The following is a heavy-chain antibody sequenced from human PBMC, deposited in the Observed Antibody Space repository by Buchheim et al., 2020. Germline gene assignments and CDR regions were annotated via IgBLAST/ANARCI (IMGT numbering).Heavy chain of an antibody. V-gene: IGHV3-30-3*01. Sequence: QVQLVESGGGVVQPGRSLRLSCAASGFTFSSYAMHWVRQAPGKGLEWVAVISYDGSNKYYADSVKGRFTISRDNSKNTLYLQMNSLRAEDTAVYYCARDFSKQIVGATYENWGQGTL. CDR2: ISYDGSNK. CDR3: ARDFSKQIVGATYEN. J-gene: IGHJ4*02. D-gene: IGHD1-26*01. CDR1: GFTFSSYA.